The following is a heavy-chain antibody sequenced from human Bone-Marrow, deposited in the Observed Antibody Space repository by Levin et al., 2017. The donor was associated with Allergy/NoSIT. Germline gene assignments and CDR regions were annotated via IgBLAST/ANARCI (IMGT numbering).Heavy chain of an antibody. CDR2: IKQDGSEK. V-gene: IGHV3-7*01. CDR3: ARDRGHWASDY. CDR1: GFTSSNYW. J-gene: IGHJ4*02. D-gene: IGHD7-27*01. Sequence: AGGSLRLSCGASGFTSSNYWMNWVRQAPGKGRECVANIKQDGSEKYYVDSVKGRFTISRDNAKNSLDLQMNSLGAEDTAVYYCARDRGHWASDYWGQGTLVTVSS.